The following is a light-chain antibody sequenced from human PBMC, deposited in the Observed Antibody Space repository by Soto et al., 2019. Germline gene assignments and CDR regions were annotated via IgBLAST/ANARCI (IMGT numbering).Light chain of an antibody. CDR1: QSVSSK. J-gene: IGKJ5*01. CDR2: GAS. V-gene: IGKV3-15*01. Sequence: EIVMTQSPATLSVSPGERATLSCRASQSVSSKLAWYQQKPGQAPRLLIYGASTRATGIPARFSGSGSGTESTLPISSLQSEDLAVYYCQQYNNSPPITFGQRTRLQIK. CDR3: QQYNNSPPIT.